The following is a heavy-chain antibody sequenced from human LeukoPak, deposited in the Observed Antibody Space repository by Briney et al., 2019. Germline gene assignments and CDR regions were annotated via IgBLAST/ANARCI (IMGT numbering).Heavy chain of an antibody. CDR1: GFTFSGYG. CDR2: IHYEGSDK. Sequence: GGSLRLSCAASGFTFSGYGMHWVRQAPGKGLEWVAFIHYEGSDKYYADSVKGRFTISRDNSKNTLYLQMNSLRAEDTAVYYCAKDLGNSFDYWGQGTLVTVSS. D-gene: IGHD4-23*01. V-gene: IGHV3-30*02. J-gene: IGHJ4*02. CDR3: AKDLGNSFDY.